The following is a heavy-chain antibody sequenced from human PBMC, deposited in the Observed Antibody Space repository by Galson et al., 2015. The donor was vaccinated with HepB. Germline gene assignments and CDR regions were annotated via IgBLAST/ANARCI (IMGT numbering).Heavy chain of an antibody. D-gene: IGHD5-24*01. V-gene: IGHV3-7*01. CDR3: ARIDDYSGGAFNI. CDR2: IQKDGSEK. J-gene: IGHJ3*02. Sequence: SLRLSCATFGFTFRNYWMTWARQAPGKGPEWVAYIQKDGSEKYYVDSVKGRFTISRDNAQNSIYLQMNSLRVEDTAVYYCARIDDYSGGAFNIWGQGTLVTVSS. CDR1: GFTFRNYW.